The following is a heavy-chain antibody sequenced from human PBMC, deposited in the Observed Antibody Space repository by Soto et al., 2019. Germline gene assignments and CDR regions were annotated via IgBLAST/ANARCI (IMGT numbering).Heavy chain of an antibody. V-gene: IGHV4-34*01. Sequence: PSETLSLTCAVYGGSFSGYYWSWIRQPPGKGLEWIGEINHSGSTNSNPSLKSRVTISVDTSKNQFSLKLSSVTAADTAVYYCARHLGRAAAGTKWFDPWGQGTLVTVSS. CDR2: INHSGST. CDR1: GGSFSGYY. D-gene: IGHD6-13*01. J-gene: IGHJ5*02. CDR3: ARHLGRAAAGTKWFDP.